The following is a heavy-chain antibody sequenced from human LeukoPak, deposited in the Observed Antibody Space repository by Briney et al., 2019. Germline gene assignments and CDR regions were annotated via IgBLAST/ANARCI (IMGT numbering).Heavy chain of an antibody. CDR1: GGSISSGGYY. D-gene: IGHD3-10*01. Sequence: SQTLSLTCTVSGGSISSGGYYWSWIRQHPGKGLEWIGYIYYSGSTYYNPSLKSRVTISVDTSKDQFSLKLSSVTAADTAVYYCARENYYSSGSYYNRQYYFDYWGQGTLVTVSS. CDR3: ARENYYSSGSYYNRQYYFDY. J-gene: IGHJ4*02. CDR2: IYYSGST. V-gene: IGHV4-31*03.